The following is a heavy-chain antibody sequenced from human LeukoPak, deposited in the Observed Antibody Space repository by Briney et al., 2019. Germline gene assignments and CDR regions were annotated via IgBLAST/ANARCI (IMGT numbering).Heavy chain of an antibody. D-gene: IGHD3-22*01. CDR3: ARVSEDYYDSSGYYPYWYFDL. CDR1: GFTFSDYY. J-gene: IGHJ2*01. CDR2: ISSSGSTI. V-gene: IGHV3-11*01. Sequence: GGSLRLSCAASGFTFSDYYMSWIRQAPGKGLEWVSYISSSGSTIYYADSVKGRFTISRDNAKNSLYLQMNSLRAEDTAVYYCARVSEDYYDSSGYYPYWYFDLWGRGTLVTVSS.